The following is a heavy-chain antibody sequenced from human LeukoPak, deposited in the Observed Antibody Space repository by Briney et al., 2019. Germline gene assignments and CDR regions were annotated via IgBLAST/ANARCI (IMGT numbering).Heavy chain of an antibody. D-gene: IGHD6-13*01. CDR3: ARDRYSSSWSPFDY. J-gene: IGHJ4*02. Sequence: SVKVSCKASGGTFSSYTISWVRQAPGQGLEWMGRIIPILDIANYAQKFQGRVTITADKSTSTAYMELSSLRSEDTAVYYCARDRYSSSWSPFDYWGQGTLVTVSS. V-gene: IGHV1-69*04. CDR2: IIPILDIA. CDR1: GGTFSSYT.